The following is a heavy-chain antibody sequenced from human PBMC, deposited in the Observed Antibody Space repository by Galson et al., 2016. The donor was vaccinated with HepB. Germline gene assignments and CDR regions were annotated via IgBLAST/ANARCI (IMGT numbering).Heavy chain of an antibody. V-gene: IGHV1-3*01. D-gene: IGHD3-10*01. CDR3: AREGQLLWFGAFKYYFDY. Sequence: SVKASCKASGYTFTNYAIHWVRQAPGQRLEWMGWINAGNGNTNYSPKFQGRVTITRDTSASTAFMELRSLRSEDTAVYYCAREGQLLWFGAFKYYFDYWGQGTLVTVSS. CDR2: INAGNGNT. CDR1: GYTFTNYA. J-gene: IGHJ4*02.